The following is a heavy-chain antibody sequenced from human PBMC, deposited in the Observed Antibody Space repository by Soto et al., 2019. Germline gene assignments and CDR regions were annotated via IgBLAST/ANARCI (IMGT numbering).Heavy chain of an antibody. CDR2: IYYSGST. V-gene: IGHV4-30-4*01. D-gene: IGHD3-22*01. CDR1: GGSISSGDYY. J-gene: IGHJ4*02. CDR3: ARRYYDSSDPFDY. Sequence: PSETLSLTCTVSGGSISSGDYYWSWIRQPPGKGLEWIGYIYYSGSTYYNPSLKSRVTISVDTSKNQFSLELSSVTAADTAVYYCARRYYDSSDPFDYWGQGTLVTVSS.